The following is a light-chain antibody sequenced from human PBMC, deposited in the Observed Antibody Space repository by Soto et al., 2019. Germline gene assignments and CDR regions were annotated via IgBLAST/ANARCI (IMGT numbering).Light chain of an antibody. CDR3: QKYNSYSWT. V-gene: IGKV1-5*01. J-gene: IGKJ1*01. CDR1: QSISSW. Sequence: DIQMTQSPSTLSASVGDRVTTTCRASQSISSWLAWYQQKTGKAPKILIYAESTLQSGVPYRLSGSGSGTDFTLTISRLQPEDFATYYCQKYNSYSWTCGQGTKVDIK. CDR2: AES.